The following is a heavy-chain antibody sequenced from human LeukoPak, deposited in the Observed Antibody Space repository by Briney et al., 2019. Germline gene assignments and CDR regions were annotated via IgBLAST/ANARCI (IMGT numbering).Heavy chain of an antibody. J-gene: IGHJ4*02. CDR3: ATRDGYNIH. Sequence: GGSLRLSCAASGFTFTSYSMNWVRQAPGEGLEWVSTISGGGGSTYYADSVKGRFTISRDNSKNTLYLQMNSLRAEDTAVYYCATRDGYNIHWGQGTLVTVSS. D-gene: IGHD5-24*01. CDR2: ISGGGGST. V-gene: IGHV3-23*01. CDR1: GFTFTSYS.